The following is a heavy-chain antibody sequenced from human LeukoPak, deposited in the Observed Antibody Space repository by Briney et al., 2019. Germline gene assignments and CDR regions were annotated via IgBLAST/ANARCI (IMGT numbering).Heavy chain of an antibody. CDR2: IGRSGSTI. Sequence: GGSLRLSCAASGFIFSNHIMNWVRQAPGKGLEWVSYIGRSGSTIYYADSVKGRFTISRDNAKNSLYLQMNSLRAEDTAVYYCARDTRARSSSGYYYGFDYWGQGTLVTVSS. CDR1: GFIFSNHI. J-gene: IGHJ4*02. D-gene: IGHD3-22*01. CDR3: ARDTRARSSSGYYYGFDY. V-gene: IGHV3-48*04.